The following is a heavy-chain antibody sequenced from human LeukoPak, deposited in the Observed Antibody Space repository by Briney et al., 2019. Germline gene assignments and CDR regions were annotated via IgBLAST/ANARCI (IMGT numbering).Heavy chain of an antibody. J-gene: IGHJ3*02. CDR1: GGSISSYY. Sequence: SETLSLTCTVSGGSISSYYWSWIRQPPGKGLEWIGYIYYSGSTNYNPSLKSRVTISVDTSKNQFSLKLSSVTAADTAVYYCARGDDSSGWCAFDIWGQGTMVTVSS. CDR2: IYYSGST. CDR3: ARGDDSSGWCAFDI. V-gene: IGHV4-59*01. D-gene: IGHD3-22*01.